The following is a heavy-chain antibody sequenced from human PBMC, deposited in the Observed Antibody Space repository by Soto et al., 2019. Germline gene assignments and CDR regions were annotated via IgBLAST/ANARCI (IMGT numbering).Heavy chain of an antibody. J-gene: IGHJ6*02. CDR1: GYTFTSYD. CDR3: ARGRYCSGGSCQPRDDYYYYYGMDV. CDR2: MNPNSGNT. Sequence: GASVKVSCKASGYTFTSYDINWVRQATGQGLEWMGWMNPNSGNTGYAQKFQGRVTMTRNTSISTAYMELSSLRSEDTAVYYCARGRYCSGGSCQPRDDYYYYYGMDVWGQGTTVTVYS. D-gene: IGHD2-15*01. V-gene: IGHV1-8*01.